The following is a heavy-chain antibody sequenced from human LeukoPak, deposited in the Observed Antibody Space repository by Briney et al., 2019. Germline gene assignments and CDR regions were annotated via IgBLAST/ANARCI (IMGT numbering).Heavy chain of an antibody. V-gene: IGHV3-66*01. CDR2: LYSGGTT. J-gene: IGHJ3*02. CDR1: GFTVSDNY. D-gene: IGHD3-22*01. CDR3: AKYYGSSGVIPFDI. Sequence: GGSLRLSCAASGFTVSDNYMSWVRQAPGKGLEWVSVLYSGGTTYYADPVKGRFTISRDNSKNTLYLQMNSLRAEDTAVYYCAKYYGSSGVIPFDIWGQGTMVTVSS.